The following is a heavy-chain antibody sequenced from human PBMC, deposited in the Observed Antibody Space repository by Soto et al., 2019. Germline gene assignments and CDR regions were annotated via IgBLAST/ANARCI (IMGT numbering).Heavy chain of an antibody. D-gene: IGHD2-2*01. J-gene: IGHJ5*02. CDR3: AKDVGEGDIVVVPAATGNWFDP. CDR2: ISGSGGST. CDR1: GFTFSSYA. V-gene: IGHV3-23*01. Sequence: EVQLLESGGGLVQPGGSLRLSCAASGFTFSSYAMIWVRQAPGKGLEWVSAISGSGGSTYYADSVKGRFTISRDNSKNTLYLQMNSLRAEDTAVYYCAKDVGEGDIVVVPAATGNWFDPWGQGTLVTVSS.